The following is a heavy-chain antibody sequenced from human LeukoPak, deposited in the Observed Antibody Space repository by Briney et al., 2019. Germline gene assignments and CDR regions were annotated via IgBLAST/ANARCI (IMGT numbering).Heavy chain of an antibody. CDR2: ISGSGGST. Sequence: GGSLRLSCAACGFTFSSYALSWVRQAPGKGLECVSAISGSGGSTYSADSLKGRFTISRDNSKNTLYLQINSLRTDDTAVFYCARGGLGSAFDNWGQGTLVTVSS. CDR3: ARGGLGSAFDN. J-gene: IGHJ4*02. D-gene: IGHD6-19*01. V-gene: IGHV3-23*01. CDR1: GFTFSSYA.